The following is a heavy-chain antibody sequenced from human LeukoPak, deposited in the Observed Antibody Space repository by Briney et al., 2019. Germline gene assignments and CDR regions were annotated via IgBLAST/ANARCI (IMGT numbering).Heavy chain of an antibody. J-gene: IGHJ6*02. CDR1: GYTFADYY. CDR3: ASLGATTLSYFGMDV. CDR2: VNPVSGCT. Sequence: ASVKVSCKASGYTFADYYMHWVRQAPGQGMEWMGWVNPVSGCTYYAQRFLGRVTMTRDSSISTVYMELSRLQSDDTAVYHCASLGATTLSYFGMDVWGQGTTVTGSS. V-gene: IGHV1-2*02. D-gene: IGHD1-26*01.